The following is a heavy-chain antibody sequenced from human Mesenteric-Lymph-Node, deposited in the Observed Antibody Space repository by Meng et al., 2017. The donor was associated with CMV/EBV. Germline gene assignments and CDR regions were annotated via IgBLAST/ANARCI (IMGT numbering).Heavy chain of an antibody. J-gene: IGHJ6*02. CDR2: IKHDGSEK. V-gene: IGHV3-7*01. Sequence: GESLKISCAASGFTFSSYSMNWVRQAPGKGLEWVASIKHDGSEKYYVDSVKGRFTVSRDNANNSLYVQMNSLRVDDTAVYYCAKGTYYYGMDVWGQGIRVTVSS. CDR1: GFTFSSYS. CDR3: AKGTYYYGMDV.